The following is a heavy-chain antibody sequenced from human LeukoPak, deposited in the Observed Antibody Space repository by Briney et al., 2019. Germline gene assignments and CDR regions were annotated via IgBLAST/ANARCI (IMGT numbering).Heavy chain of an antibody. V-gene: IGHV3-66*02. D-gene: IGHD3-22*01. Sequence: PGGSLRLSCAASGFTVSSNYMSWVRRAPGKGLEWVSVIYSGGSTYYADSVKGRFTISRDNSKNTLYLQMNSLRAEDTAVYYCARDQYYYDSSGYYWQDYWGQGTLVTVSS. J-gene: IGHJ4*02. CDR1: GFTVSSNY. CDR2: IYSGGST. CDR3: ARDQYYYDSSGYYWQDY.